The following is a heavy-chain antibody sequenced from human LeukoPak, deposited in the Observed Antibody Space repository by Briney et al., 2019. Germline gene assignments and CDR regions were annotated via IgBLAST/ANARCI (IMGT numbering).Heavy chain of an antibody. D-gene: IGHD1-26*01. J-gene: IGHJ5*02. V-gene: IGHV1-2*02. Sequence: GASVKVSCKASGYTFTGYYMHWVRQAPGQGLEWMGWINPNSGGTNYAQKFQGRVTMTRDTSISTAYMVLSRLRSDDTAVYYCARGELIRSGSYRRWFDPWGQGTLVTVSS. CDR3: ARGELIRSGSYRRWFDP. CDR2: INPNSGGT. CDR1: GYTFTGYY.